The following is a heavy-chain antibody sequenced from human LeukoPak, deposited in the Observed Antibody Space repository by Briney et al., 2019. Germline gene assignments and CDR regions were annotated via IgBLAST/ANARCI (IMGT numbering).Heavy chain of an antibody. CDR1: DGSISSTTHH. J-gene: IGHJ5*02. Sequence: SETLSLTCIVSDGSISSTTHHWGWIRQPPGKELPRIGRIHYSGNTYYNPSLKSRVTISVDTSNNHFSLKPGSVPAPDTAVYYCARIAIEWFAPWGQGTLVTVSS. D-gene: IGHD2-21*01. V-gene: IGHV4-39*02. CDR3: ARIAIEWFAP. CDR2: IHYSGNT.